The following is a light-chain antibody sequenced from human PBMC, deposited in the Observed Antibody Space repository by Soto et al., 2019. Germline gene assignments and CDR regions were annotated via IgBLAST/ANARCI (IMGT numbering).Light chain of an antibody. V-gene: IGKV1-5*01. J-gene: IGKJ1*01. CDR2: DAS. CDR3: QQYETFSGT. Sequence: IQIAQSTSTLSASVGDTVPVTCRASQSVSGWLAWYQQKPGEAPKLLIYDASALPRGVPSRFSGSGSGTKFTLTIASLQPDDFATYYCQQYETFSGTFGPGTKVDIK. CDR1: QSVSGW.